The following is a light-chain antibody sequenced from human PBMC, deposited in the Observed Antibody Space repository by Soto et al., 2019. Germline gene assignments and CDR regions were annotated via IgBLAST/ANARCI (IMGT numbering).Light chain of an antibody. V-gene: IGKV3-20*01. CDR1: QSISSSY. J-gene: IGKJ1*01. CDR2: GAS. CDR3: QQYDDSPGT. Sequence: IVLTQSPGTLSLSPGGRATLSCRASQSISSSYLAWYQQKPGQAPRLLIYGASSRATAIPDRFSGSGSGTDFTLTISRLEPEDSAVYYCQQYDDSPGTFGQGNKVEIK.